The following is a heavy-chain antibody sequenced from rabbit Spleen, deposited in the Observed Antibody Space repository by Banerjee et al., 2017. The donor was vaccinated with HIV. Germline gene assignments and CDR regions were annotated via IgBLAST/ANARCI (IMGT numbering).Heavy chain of an antibody. CDR2: IYTGSSGST. Sequence: QQQLEESGGGLVKPGGTLTLTCTASGFSLSNNYVISWVRQAPGKGLEWIACIYTGSSGSTYYASWAKGRFTISKTSSTTVTLQLNSLTAADTATYFCASAHGTLGLWGPGTLVTVS. J-gene: IGHJ4*01. D-gene: IGHD5-1*01. CDR3: ASAHGTLGL. CDR1: GFSLSNNYV. V-gene: IGHV1S45*01.